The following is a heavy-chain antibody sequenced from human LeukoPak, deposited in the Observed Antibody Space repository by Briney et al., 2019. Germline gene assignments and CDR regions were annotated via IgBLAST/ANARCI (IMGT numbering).Heavy chain of an antibody. J-gene: IGHJ4*02. Sequence: PSETLSLTCAVYGGSFSGYYWSWIRQPPGKGLEWIGEINHSGSTNYNPSLKSRVTISVDTSKNQFSLKLSSVTAADTAVYYCARYSSGWYLSSFDYWGQGTLVTVSS. CDR1: GGSFSGYY. D-gene: IGHD6-19*01. CDR2: INHSGST. V-gene: IGHV4-34*01. CDR3: ARYSSGWYLSSFDY.